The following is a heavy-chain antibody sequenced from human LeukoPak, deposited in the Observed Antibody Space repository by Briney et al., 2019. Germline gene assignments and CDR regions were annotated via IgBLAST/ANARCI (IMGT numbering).Heavy chain of an antibody. CDR3: ARDQCYYDSSGYYYYGMDV. J-gene: IGHJ6*02. D-gene: IGHD3-22*01. CDR1: RFTFSRYR. V-gene: IGHV3-7*01. Sequence: GGSLRLSCAASRFTFSRYRMSWVRQAPGKGLEWVADIKQDGSEKNYVDSVKGRFTISRDNAKNSLYLQMNSLRAEDTAVYYCARDQCYYDSSGYYYYGMDVWGQGTTVTVSS. CDR2: IKQDGSEK.